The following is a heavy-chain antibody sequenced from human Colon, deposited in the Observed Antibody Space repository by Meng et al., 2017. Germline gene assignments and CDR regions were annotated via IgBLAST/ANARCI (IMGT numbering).Heavy chain of an antibody. CDR2: ISSSSSDI. D-gene: IGHD4-17*01. J-gene: IGHJ4*02. CDR3: ARGYGDFIDF. Sequence: VPVGESGGGLVKAGGSLRLSCGASGFIFSSYTMKWVRQAPGKGLEWLSSISSSSSDIYYADSVKGRFTVSRDNAKNSLFLEMSSLSPEDTAMYYCARGYGDFIDFWGQGTLVTVSS. CDR1: GFIFSSYT. V-gene: IGHV3-21*01.